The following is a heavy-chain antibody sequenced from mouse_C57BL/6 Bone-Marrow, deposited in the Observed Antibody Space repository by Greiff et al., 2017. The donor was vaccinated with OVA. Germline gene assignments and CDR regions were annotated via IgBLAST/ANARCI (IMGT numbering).Heavy chain of an antibody. CDR3: ARSHYYGSSHWYFDV. Sequence: QVQLQQPGAELVKPGASVKMSCKASGYTFTSYWITWVKQRPGQGLEWIGDIYPGSGSTNYNGKFKGKATLTADKSSSTAYMQLSSLTSEDSAVYFCARSHYYGSSHWYFDVWGTGTTVTVSS. V-gene: IGHV1-55*01. D-gene: IGHD1-1*01. CDR1: GYTFTSYW. CDR2: IYPGSGST. J-gene: IGHJ1*03.